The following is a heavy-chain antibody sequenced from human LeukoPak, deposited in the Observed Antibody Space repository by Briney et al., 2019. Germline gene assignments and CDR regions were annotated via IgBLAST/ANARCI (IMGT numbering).Heavy chain of an antibody. CDR2: IYYSGST. CDR3: ARRCYYDSSGCFNY. V-gene: IGHV4-59*08. CDR1: GGSISSHY. Sequence: SETLSLTCTVSGGSISSHYWSWIRQPPGKGPEWIGYIYYSGSTNYNPSLKSRVTISVDTSKNQFPLKLSSVTAADTAVYYCARRCYYDSSGCFNYWGQGTLATVSS. J-gene: IGHJ4*02. D-gene: IGHD3-22*01.